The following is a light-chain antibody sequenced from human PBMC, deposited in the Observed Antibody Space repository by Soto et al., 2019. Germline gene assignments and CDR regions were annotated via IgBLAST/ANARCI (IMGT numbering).Light chain of an antibody. CDR3: QQYHSSPFN. V-gene: IGKV1-39*01. Sequence: DIQMTQSPSPLSASVGGSVTITCRASQPISEFLSWYQQKPGKAPRLLIYSSPRVESGVPSRFGAGGSGTEFTLTINNLQPEDFASYICQQYHSSPFNFGPGTTVVV. J-gene: IGKJ3*01. CDR1: QPISEF. CDR2: SSP.